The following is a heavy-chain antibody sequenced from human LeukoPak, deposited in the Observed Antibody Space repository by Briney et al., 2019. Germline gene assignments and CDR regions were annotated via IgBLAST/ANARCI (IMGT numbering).Heavy chain of an antibody. CDR1: GFTFSSYA. V-gene: IGHV3-30*14. Sequence: GGSLRLSCAASGFTFSSYAMHWVRQAPGKGLEGVAVISYDGSNKYYADSVKGRFTISRDNSKNTLYLQMNSLRAEDTAVYYCARRAGAYSHPYDYWGQGTLVTVSS. CDR2: ISYDGSNK. CDR3: ARRAGAYSHPYDY. D-gene: IGHD4/OR15-4a*01. J-gene: IGHJ4*02.